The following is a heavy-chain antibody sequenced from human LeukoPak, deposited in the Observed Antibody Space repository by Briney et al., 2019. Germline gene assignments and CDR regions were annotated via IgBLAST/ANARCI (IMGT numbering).Heavy chain of an antibody. J-gene: IGHJ6*02. CDR3: ARSDYGDYAASYYYYGMDV. Sequence: SETLSLTCAVYGGSFSSYYWGWIRQPPGKGLEWIGSIYYSGSTYYNPSLKSRVTISVDTSKNQFSLKLSSVTAADTAVYYCARSDYGDYAASYYYYGMDVWGQGTTVTVSS. D-gene: IGHD4-17*01. CDR2: IYYSGST. V-gene: IGHV4-39*01. CDR1: GGSFSSYY.